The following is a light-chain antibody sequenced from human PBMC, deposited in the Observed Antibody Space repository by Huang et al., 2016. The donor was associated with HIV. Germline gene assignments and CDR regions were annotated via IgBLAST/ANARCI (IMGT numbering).Light chain of an antibody. CDR3: QQRYSGVT. CDR2: DTS. J-gene: IGKJ4*01. Sequence: IVLTQSPATLSWYPGERVTLSCRASQSVGNYIAWYQQHPGQSPRLLIYDTSNRATGTPVRFSGGGSGTDFTLTISSLESEDFAVDYCQQRYSGVTFGGGTKIQVK. V-gene: IGKV3-11*01. CDR1: QSVGNY.